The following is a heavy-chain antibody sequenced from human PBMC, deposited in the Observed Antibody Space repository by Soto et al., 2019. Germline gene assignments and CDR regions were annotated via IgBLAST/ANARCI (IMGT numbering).Heavy chain of an antibody. CDR1: GYTFSNFY. J-gene: IGHJ6*02. D-gene: IGHD3-22*01. CDR3: ARVWAYYDSSGYYYYYYGMDV. CDR2: INPSGGYT. Sequence: GASVKVSCKASGYTFSNFYINWVRQAPGEGLEWMGIINPSGGYTTYAENFQGRVTMTRDTSRSTVYMDLSSLRSEDTGVYYCARVWAYYDSSGYYYYYYGMDVWGQGTTVTVSS. V-gene: IGHV1-46*01.